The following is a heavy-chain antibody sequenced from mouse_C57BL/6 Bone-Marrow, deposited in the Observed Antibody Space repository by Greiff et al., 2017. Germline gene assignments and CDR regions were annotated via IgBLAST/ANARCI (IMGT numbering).Heavy chain of an antibody. CDR1: GYAFTNYL. CDR3: AREVGNYGAY. V-gene: IGHV1-54*01. D-gene: IGHD2-1*01. J-gene: IGHJ3*01. CDR2: INPGSGGT. Sequence: QVQLQQSGAELVRPGTSVKVSCKASGYAFTNYLIEWVKQRPGQGLEWIGVINPGSGGTNYNEKFKGKATLTADKSSRTAYMQLSSLTSEDAAVYFCAREVGNYGAYWGQGTLVTVSA.